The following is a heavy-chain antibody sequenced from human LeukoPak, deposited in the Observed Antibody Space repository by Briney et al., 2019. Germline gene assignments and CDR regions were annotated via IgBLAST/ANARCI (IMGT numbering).Heavy chain of an antibody. Sequence: WASVKVSCKASGYTFTSYYMHWVRQAPGQGLEWMGWINPNSGGTNYAQKFQGRVTMTRDTSISTAYMELSRLRSDDTAVYYCARARRPGSAAGTIFWGQGTLVTVSS. D-gene: IGHD6-13*01. CDR2: INPNSGGT. V-gene: IGHV1-2*02. CDR1: GYTFTSYY. J-gene: IGHJ4*02. CDR3: ARARRPGSAAGTIF.